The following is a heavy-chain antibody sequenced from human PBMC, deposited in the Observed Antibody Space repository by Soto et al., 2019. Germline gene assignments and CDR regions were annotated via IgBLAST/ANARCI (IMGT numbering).Heavy chain of an antibody. D-gene: IGHD2-8*01. V-gene: IGHV4-59*08. CDR2: IYYGGSA. Sequence: QVQLQESGPGLVKPSETLSLTCTVSGGSISTYYWNWIRQPPGKGLEWIGYIYYGGSANYNPSLKSRVTISVDTSKKQFSLKLSSVTAADTAVYYCARGGHCTNGVCSALDYGGQGTLVTVSS. CDR3: ARGGHCTNGVCSALDY. J-gene: IGHJ4*02. CDR1: GGSISTYY.